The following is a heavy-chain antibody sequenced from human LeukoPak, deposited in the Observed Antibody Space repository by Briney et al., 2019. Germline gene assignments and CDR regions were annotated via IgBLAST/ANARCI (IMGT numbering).Heavy chain of an antibody. CDR1: GGSISSYY. CDR3: AREEKYYGSGSYLTG. V-gene: IGHV4-59*12. D-gene: IGHD3-10*01. J-gene: IGHJ4*02. CDR2: MSYIGIT. Sequence: SETLSLTCTVSGGSISSYYWSWIRQPPGQGLEWIGYMSYIGITNYNPSLKSRVTISVDRSKNQVSLKLTSLTAADTAVYYCAREEKYYGSGSYLTGWGQGTLVTVSS.